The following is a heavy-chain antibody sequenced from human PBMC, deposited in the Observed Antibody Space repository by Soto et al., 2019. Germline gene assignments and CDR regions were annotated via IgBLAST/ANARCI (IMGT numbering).Heavy chain of an antibody. CDR2: ISGSGGST. CDR1: GFTFSSYA. CDR3: AKDRITMVRGVIVLRFFFDY. V-gene: IGHV3-23*01. J-gene: IGHJ4*02. D-gene: IGHD3-10*01. Sequence: GGSLRLSCAASGFTFSSYAMSWVRQAPGKGLEWVSAISGSGGSTYYADSVKGRFTISRDNSKNTLYLQMNSLRAEDTAVYYCAKDRITMVRGVIVLRFFFDYWGQGTLVTVSS.